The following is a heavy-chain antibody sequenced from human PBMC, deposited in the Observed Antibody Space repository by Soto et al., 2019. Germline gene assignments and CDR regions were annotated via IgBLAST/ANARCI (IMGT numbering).Heavy chain of an antibody. Sequence: QVQLVESGGGVVQPGRSLRLSCAASGFTFSNYDMHWVRQAPGTGLEWVAVIWYDGSNKYYDDSVKGRFTISRDNAKNTLYLQMNSLRAEDTAVYYCAIGIVAAGFDYWGQGTLVTVSS. CDR2: IWYDGSNK. V-gene: IGHV3-33*01. J-gene: IGHJ4*02. D-gene: IGHD6-13*01. CDR3: AIGIVAAGFDY. CDR1: GFTFSNYD.